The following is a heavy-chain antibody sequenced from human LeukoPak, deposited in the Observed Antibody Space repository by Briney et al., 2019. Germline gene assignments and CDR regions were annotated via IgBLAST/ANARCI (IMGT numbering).Heavy chain of an antibody. Sequence: GGSLRLSCAASGFTFSVSAMYWVRQASGKGLEWVGRIRNKANNYATAYAASLKGRFTISRDDSKDTAYLQMNSLETEDTAMYYCTYTSSSGVVYWGQGTLVTVSS. J-gene: IGHJ4*02. V-gene: IGHV3-73*01. D-gene: IGHD6-6*01. CDR2: IRNKANNYAT. CDR1: GFTFSVSA. CDR3: TYTSSSGVVY.